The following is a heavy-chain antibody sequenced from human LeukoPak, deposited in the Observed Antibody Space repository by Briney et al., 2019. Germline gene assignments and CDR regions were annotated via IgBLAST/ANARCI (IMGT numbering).Heavy chain of an antibody. V-gene: IGHV1-18*01. D-gene: IGHD2-2*01. Sequence: GASVKVSCKASGYTFTSYGISWVRQAPGQGLEWMGWISAYNGNTNYAQKLQGRVTMTTDTSTSTAYMELRSLRSDDTAVYYCARDEDCSSTSCYGSSGYWGQGTLVTVSS. J-gene: IGHJ4*02. CDR3: ARDEDCSSTSCYGSSGY. CDR2: ISAYNGNT. CDR1: GYTFTSYG.